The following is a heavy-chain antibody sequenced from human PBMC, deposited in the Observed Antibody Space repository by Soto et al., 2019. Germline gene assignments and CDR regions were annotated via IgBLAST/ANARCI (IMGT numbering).Heavy chain of an antibody. CDR2: IYYSGST. Sequence: PSETMYLTCTVSGGSISSGGYSWTWIHQHPGKGLEWIGYIYYSGSTNYNPSLKSRVTISVDTSKNQFSLKLSSVTAADTAVYYCARHGGADYGNQNIRRWVSLAHAFDICGQGTMVTVSS. J-gene: IGHJ3*02. CDR1: GGSISSGGYS. CDR3: ARHGGADYGNQNIRRWVSLAHAFDI. V-gene: IGHV4-61*08. D-gene: IGHD4-4*01.